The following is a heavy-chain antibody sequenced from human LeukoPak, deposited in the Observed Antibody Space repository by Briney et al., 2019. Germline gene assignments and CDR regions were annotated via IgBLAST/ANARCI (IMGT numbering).Heavy chain of an antibody. J-gene: IGHJ4*02. CDR2: ISSSSSYI. V-gene: IGHV3-21*04. CDR3: ARRAGAYSHPYDY. CDR1: GFTFSSYS. Sequence: GGSLRLSCAASGFTFSSYSMNWVRQAPGKGLEWVSSISSSSSYIYYADSVKGRFTISRDDSKNTLYLQMNSLRAEDTAVYYCARRAGAYSHPYDYWGQGTLVTVSS. D-gene: IGHD4/OR15-4a*01.